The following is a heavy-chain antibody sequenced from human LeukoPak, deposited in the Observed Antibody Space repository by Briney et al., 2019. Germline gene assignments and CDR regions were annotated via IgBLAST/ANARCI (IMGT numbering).Heavy chain of an antibody. D-gene: IGHD5-18*01. CDR1: GYTFTSYG. J-gene: IGHJ4*02. CDR3: ARGGIQLWLRYYFDY. Sequence: ASVNVSCKASGYTFTSYGISWVRQAPGQGLEWMGWISAYNGNTNYAQKLQGRVTMTTDTSTSTAYMELRSLRSDDTTVYYCARGGIQLWLRYYFDYWGQGTLVTVSS. V-gene: IGHV1-18*01. CDR2: ISAYNGNT.